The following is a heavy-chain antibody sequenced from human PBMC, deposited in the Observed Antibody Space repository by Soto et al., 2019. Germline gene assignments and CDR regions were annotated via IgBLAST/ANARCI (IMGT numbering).Heavy chain of an antibody. D-gene: IGHD4-4*01. Sequence: SETLSLTCTVSGGSISSSSYYWGWIRQPPGKGLEWIGSIYYSGSTYYNPSLKSRVTISVDTSKNQFSLKLSSVTAEDTAVYYCAKEEVYYSNSNNWFGPWGQGTLVTVSS. CDR2: IYYSGST. CDR1: GGSISSSSYY. J-gene: IGHJ5*02. CDR3: AKEEVYYSNSNNWFGP. V-gene: IGHV4-39*07.